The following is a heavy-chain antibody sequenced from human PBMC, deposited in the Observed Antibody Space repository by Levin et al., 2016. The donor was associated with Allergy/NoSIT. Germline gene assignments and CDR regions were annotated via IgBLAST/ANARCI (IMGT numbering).Heavy chain of an antibody. CDR2: IIPIFGTA. CDR3: ARCLIPPDYGGNSWWFDP. V-gene: IGHV1-69*01. J-gene: IGHJ5*02. Sequence: WVRQAPGQGLEWMGGIIPIFGTANYAQKFQGRVTITADESTSTAYMELSSLRSEDTAVYYCARCLIPPDYGGNSWWFDPWGQGTLVTVSS. D-gene: IGHD4-23*01.